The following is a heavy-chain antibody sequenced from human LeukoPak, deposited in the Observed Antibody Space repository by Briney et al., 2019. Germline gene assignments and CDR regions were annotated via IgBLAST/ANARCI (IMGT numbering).Heavy chain of an antibody. V-gene: IGHV3-7*01. CDR1: GFTFSNYW. D-gene: IGHD3-22*01. Sequence: PGGSLRLPCAASGFTFSNYWMSWVRQAPGKGLEWVVNIKQDGSEKYYVDSGKGRFTISRDNGKNSLYLQMNSLRAEDTAVCYCAGDSSGYPADYWGQGTLVTVSS. CDR3: AGDSSGYPADY. J-gene: IGHJ4*02. CDR2: IKQDGSEK.